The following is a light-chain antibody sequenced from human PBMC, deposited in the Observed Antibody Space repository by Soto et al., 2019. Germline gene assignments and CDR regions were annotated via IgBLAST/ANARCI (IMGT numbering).Light chain of an antibody. J-gene: IGKJ1*01. Sequence: DIQMTQSPSTLSASVGDRVTLTCRASESVSSRLAWYQQKPGEAPNLLIYEASSVESGVPSRFSGSGSGTEFTLTISNLQPDDFATYYCQQYNSYRTFGQGTKVE. V-gene: IGKV1-5*03. CDR2: EAS. CDR1: ESVSSR. CDR3: QQYNSYRT.